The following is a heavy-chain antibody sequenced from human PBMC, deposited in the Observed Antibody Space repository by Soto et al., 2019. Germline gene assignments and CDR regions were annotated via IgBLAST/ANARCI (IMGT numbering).Heavy chain of an antibody. Sequence: SETLSLTCSVSGGSISGFYWTWIRQPPGKGLEWIGYIHDSGSTNYNPALESRVSISVDTSKNELSLKLSSVAAADTAMYYCASVVMDSWSGFPTNNWLDPWGQGTLVTVSS. CDR3: ASVVMDSWSGFPTNNWLDP. V-gene: IGHV4-59*01. CDR1: GGSISGFY. D-gene: IGHD3-3*01. J-gene: IGHJ5*02. CDR2: IHDSGST.